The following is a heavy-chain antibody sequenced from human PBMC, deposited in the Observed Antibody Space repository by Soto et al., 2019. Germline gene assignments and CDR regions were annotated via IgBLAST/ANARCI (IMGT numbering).Heavy chain of an antibody. J-gene: IGHJ5*02. CDR1: DYSLNSDDW. CDR3: ARVRFSVTTRACFDT. V-gene: IGHV4-4*02. CDR2: VHPRGRT. D-gene: IGHD4-17*01. Sequence: VQLQESGPGLVEPSGTLSVSCAVSDYSLNSDDWWAWVRQPPGKGLEWVGEVHPRGRTNYNAALRSRVAVSVDRSTRQFSLRLTSVTAADTAVYYCARVRFSVTTRACFDTWGQGTLVKVSS.